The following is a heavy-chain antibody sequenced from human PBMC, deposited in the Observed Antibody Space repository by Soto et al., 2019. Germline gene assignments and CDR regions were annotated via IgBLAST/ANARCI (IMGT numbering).Heavy chain of an antibody. V-gene: IGHV2-70*11. CDR1: GFSLSTSGMC. J-gene: IGHJ4*02. Sequence: SGPTLVNPTQTLTLTCTFSGFSLSTSGMCVSWIRQPPGKALEWLARIDWDDDKYYSTSLKTRLTISKGTSKNQVVLTMTNMDPVDTATYYCARSTYFYDNRGYGFYYFHSWRQGILVTVP. CDR3: ARSTYFYDNRGYGFYYFHS. CDR2: IDWDDDK. D-gene: IGHD3-22*01.